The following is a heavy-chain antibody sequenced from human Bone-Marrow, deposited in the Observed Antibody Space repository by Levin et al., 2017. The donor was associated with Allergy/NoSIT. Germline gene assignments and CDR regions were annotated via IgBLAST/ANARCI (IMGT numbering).Heavy chain of an antibody. Sequence: QSGGSLRLSCEGSEFTFNRFGMQWVRQVPGKGLEWVAVISHDGSQAYYADSVGGRFTVSRDNSKNTVFLQMNNLRAEDTAVYICAKDMRPGDIWSGLSDYWGRGTMVTVS. CDR3: AKDMRPGDIWSGLSDY. J-gene: IGHJ4*02. D-gene: IGHD3-3*01. V-gene: IGHV3-30*18. CDR2: ISHDGSQA. CDR1: EFTFNRFG.